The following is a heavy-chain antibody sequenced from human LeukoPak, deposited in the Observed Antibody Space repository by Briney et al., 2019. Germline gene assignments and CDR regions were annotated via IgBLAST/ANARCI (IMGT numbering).Heavy chain of an antibody. V-gene: IGHV1-2*02. CDR1: GGTFSSYA. D-gene: IGHD3-3*01. CDR2: INPNSGGT. Sequence: ASVKVSFKASGGTFSSYAISWVRQAPGQGLEWMGWINPNSGGTNYAQKFQGRVTMTRDTSISTAYMELSRLRSDDTAVYYCAGSRLRFLEWADAFDIWGQGTMVTVSS. J-gene: IGHJ3*02. CDR3: AGSRLRFLEWADAFDI.